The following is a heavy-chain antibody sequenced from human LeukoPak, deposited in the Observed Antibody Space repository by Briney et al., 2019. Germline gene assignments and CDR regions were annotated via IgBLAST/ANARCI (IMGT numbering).Heavy chain of an antibody. J-gene: IGHJ3*02. CDR1: GFTVTNNY. V-gene: IGHV3-66*01. Sequence: GGSLRLSCAASGFTVTNNYMSWVRQAPGKGLEWVSVIYSGGSTYYADSVQGRFTISRDNSKNTLYLQMNSLRVEDTAVYYCASRTPCSEISPSAFEIWGQGTMVTVSS. CDR2: IYSGGST. CDR3: ASRTPCSEISPSAFEI. D-gene: IGHD2-15*01.